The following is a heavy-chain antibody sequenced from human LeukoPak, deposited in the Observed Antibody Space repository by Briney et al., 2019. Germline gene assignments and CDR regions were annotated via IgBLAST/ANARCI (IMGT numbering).Heavy chain of an antibody. CDR3: ARDMEMATIGTNWSDP. CDR2: ISSSSSYI. Sequence: GGSLRLSCAASGFTFSSYSMNWVRQAPGKGLEWVSSISSSSSYIYYADSVKGRFTISRDDAKNSLYLQMDSLRAEDTAVYYCARDMEMATIGTNWSDPWGQGTLVTVSS. V-gene: IGHV3-21*01. D-gene: IGHD5-24*01. J-gene: IGHJ5*02. CDR1: GFTFSSYS.